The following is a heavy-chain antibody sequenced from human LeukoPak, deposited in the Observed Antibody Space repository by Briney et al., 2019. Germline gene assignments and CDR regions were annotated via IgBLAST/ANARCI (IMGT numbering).Heavy chain of an antibody. D-gene: IGHD3-3*01. V-gene: IGHV1-69*05. CDR2: IIPIFGTA. J-gene: IGHJ6*03. Sequence: SVKVSCKASGGTFSSYAISWVRQAPGQGLEWMGGIIPIFGTANYAQKFQGRVTITTDESTSTAYMELRSLRSDDTAVYYCAREGYYDFWSGYSSYMDVWGKGTTVTVSS. CDR1: GGTFSSYA. CDR3: AREGYYDFWSGYSSYMDV.